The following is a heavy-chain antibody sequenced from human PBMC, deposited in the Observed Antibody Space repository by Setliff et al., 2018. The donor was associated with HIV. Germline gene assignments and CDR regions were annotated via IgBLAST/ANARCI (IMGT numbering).Heavy chain of an antibody. CDR3: VRVDYGDYDFDY. J-gene: IGHJ4*02. CDR1: GHSITSDYQ. Sequence: SETLSLTCTVSGHSITSDYQWGWIRQPPGKGLEWIGSIYHSGSTYYNTSLKSRVTISVDTTKSQISLKLISVTAADTAVFYCVRVDYGDYDFDYWGQGTLVTVSS. D-gene: IGHD4-17*01. CDR2: IYHSGST. V-gene: IGHV4-38-2*02.